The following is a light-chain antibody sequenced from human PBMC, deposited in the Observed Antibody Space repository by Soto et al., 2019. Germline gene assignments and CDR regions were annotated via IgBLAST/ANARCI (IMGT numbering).Light chain of an antibody. V-gene: IGKV3-11*01. J-gene: IGKJ4*01. CDR3: QQRYRWPPIT. CDR2: DAS. Sequence: EIVLTQSPATLSLSPGERATLSCRASQTVYTYLAWYQQKPGQAPRLLIYDASNRATGVPARFSGSGSGTDFTPTISSLEPEDFAVYYCQQRYRWPPITFGGGTKVETK. CDR1: QTVYTY.